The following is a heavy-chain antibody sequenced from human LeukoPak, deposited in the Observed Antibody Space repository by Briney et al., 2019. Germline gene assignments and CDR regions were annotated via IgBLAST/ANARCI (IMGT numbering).Heavy chain of an antibody. Sequence: SEILSLTCAVYGGSFSGYYWSWIRQPPGKGLEWIGEINHSGSTNYNPSLKSRVTISVDTSKNQFSLKLSSVTAADTAVYYCARGRSRLGTRAPAAMVRWFDPWGQGTLVTVSS. V-gene: IGHV4-34*01. D-gene: IGHD2-2*01. CDR2: INHSGST. J-gene: IGHJ5*02. CDR3: ARGRSRLGTRAPAAMVRWFDP. CDR1: GGSFSGYY.